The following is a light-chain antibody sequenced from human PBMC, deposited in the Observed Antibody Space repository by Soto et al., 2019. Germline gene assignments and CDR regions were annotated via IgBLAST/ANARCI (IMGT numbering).Light chain of an antibody. J-gene: IGKJ4*01. CDR2: EAS. V-gene: IGKV3-11*01. Sequence: EIVLTQSPATLSLSPGERATLSCRASQSVGNNLAWYQQKPGQAPGLLIYEASTRATGIPARSSGSGSGTDFTLPVSSLEPEDFAVYYCQQHANWPLTFGGGTKVEIK. CDR1: QSVGNN. CDR3: QQHANWPLT.